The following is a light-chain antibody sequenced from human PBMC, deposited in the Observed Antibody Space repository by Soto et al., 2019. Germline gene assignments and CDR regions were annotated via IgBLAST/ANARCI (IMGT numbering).Light chain of an antibody. Sequence: ELVLTQSAATLSVSPGERTTLSCRASQSVGNNLAWYQQKPGQAPRLLIYGAYTRATGIPDRFSGSGSGTDFTLTISRLEPEDFAVYYCQQYGSSGTFGQGTKVDIK. CDR3: QQYGSSGT. CDR2: GAY. V-gene: IGKV3-20*01. J-gene: IGKJ1*01. CDR1: QSVGNN.